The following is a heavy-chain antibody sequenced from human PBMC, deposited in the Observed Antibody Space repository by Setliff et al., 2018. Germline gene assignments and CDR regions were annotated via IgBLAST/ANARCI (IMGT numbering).Heavy chain of an antibody. Sequence: LRLSCAASGFTFDDYGMSWVRQAPGKGLEWVSGINWNGGSTGYADSVKGRFTISRDNAKNSLYLQMNSLRAEDTALYYCARDPGAPMFGGMDVWGQGTTVTVSS. J-gene: IGHJ6*02. CDR1: GFTFDDYG. V-gene: IGHV3-20*04. CDR3: ARDPGAPMFGGMDV. D-gene: IGHD3-10*02. CDR2: INWNGGST.